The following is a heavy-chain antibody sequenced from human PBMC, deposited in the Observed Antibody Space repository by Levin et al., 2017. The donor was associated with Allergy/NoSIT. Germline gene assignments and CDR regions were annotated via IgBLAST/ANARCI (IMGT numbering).Heavy chain of an antibody. CDR2: IYYSGST. J-gene: IGHJ6*02. CDR3: ARVPSLRYFVPWEVDG. V-gene: IGHV4-31*03. CDR1: GGSISSGGYY. Sequence: PSETLSLTCTVSGGSISSGGYYWSWIRQHPGTGLEWIGYIYYSGSTYYNPSLKSRVTISVDTSKNQFSLKLSSVTAADTAVYYCARVPSLRYFVPWEVDGWGQGTTVTVSS. D-gene: IGHD3-9*01.